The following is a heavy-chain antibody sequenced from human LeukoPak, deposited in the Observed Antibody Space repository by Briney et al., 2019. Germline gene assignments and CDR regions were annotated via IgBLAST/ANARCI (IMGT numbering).Heavy chain of an antibody. Sequence: SETLFLTCTVPGGSICSSSWTWIRQPPGKGLEWIGYIYYNGKTNYNPSLKSRVTISADTSNNQFSLKLSSVTAADTAVYYCARGSGWLPDWGRGTLVTVSS. CDR2: IYYNGKT. D-gene: IGHD5-24*01. CDR1: GGSICSSS. J-gene: IGHJ4*02. V-gene: IGHV4-59*01. CDR3: ARGSGWLPD.